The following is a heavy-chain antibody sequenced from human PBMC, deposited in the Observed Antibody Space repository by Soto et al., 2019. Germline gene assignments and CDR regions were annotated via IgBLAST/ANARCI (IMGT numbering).Heavy chain of an antibody. CDR2: ISGSNNNI. CDR3: ASERLCGADCYFFDN. CDR1: GFTLRNYE. J-gene: IGHJ4*02. V-gene: IGHV3-48*03. Sequence: EVQLVETGGGSVQPGGSLRLSCAASGFTLRNYEMNWVRRAPGKGLEWISKISGSNNNIYYADSVRGRFIISRDNAKNSLYLQMNSLRAEDTAIYYCASERLCGADCYFFDNWGQGTQVTVSS. D-gene: IGHD2-21*02.